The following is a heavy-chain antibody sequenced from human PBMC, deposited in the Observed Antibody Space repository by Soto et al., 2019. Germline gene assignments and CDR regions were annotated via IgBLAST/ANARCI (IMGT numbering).Heavy chain of an antibody. Sequence: ASVKVSCKASGYTFTSYVISWVRQAPGQGLEWMGWISAYNGNTNYAQKLQGGVTMTTDTSTSTAYMELRSLRSDDTAVYYCARALYSSSSYNWFDPWGQGTLVTVSS. V-gene: IGHV1-18*04. J-gene: IGHJ5*02. CDR1: GYTFTSYV. CDR2: ISAYNGNT. D-gene: IGHD6-6*01. CDR3: ARALYSSSSYNWFDP.